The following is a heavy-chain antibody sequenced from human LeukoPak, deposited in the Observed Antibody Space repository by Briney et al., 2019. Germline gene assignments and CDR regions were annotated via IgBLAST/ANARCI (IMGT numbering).Heavy chain of an antibody. V-gene: IGHV3-21*01. CDR1: GFTFSSYS. Sequence: GGSLRLSCAASGFTFSSYSINWVRQAPGKGLEWVSSISSSSSFISYADSVKGRFTISRDNAKNSLFLQMNSLRADDTAVCYCARVKWHYEGYFDYWGQGTLVTVSS. CDR3: ARVKWHYEGYFDY. CDR2: ISSSSSFI. J-gene: IGHJ4*02. D-gene: IGHD1-7*01.